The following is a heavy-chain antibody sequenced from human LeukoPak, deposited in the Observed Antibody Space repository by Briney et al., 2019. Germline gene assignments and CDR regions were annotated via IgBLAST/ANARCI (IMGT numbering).Heavy chain of an antibody. CDR2: ISSSGSTI. CDR3: ARFSSGWYTGRDY. CDR1: GFTFSSYE. V-gene: IGHV3-48*03. Sequence: GGSLRLSCAASGFTFSSYEMNWVRQAPGKGLEWVSYISSSGSTIYYADSVKGRFTISRDNAKNSLYLQMNSLRAEDTAVYYCARFSSGWYTGRDYWGQGTLVTVSS. J-gene: IGHJ4*02. D-gene: IGHD6-19*01.